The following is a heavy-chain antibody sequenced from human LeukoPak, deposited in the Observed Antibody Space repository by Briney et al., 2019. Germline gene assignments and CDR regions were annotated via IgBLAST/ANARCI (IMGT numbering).Heavy chain of an antibody. Sequence: GGSLRLSCTASGFTFGDYAMSWVRQAPGKGLEWVGFIRSRTHGGTTGFAAPVKDRFSISRDDSKRIAYLQMNSLKTEDTAVYYCTRDGIPETNWSGYYIDYWGQGTLVTVSS. CDR2: IRSRTHGGTT. CDR1: GFTFGDYA. V-gene: IGHV3-49*04. CDR3: TRDGIPETNWSGYYIDY. D-gene: IGHD3-3*01. J-gene: IGHJ4*02.